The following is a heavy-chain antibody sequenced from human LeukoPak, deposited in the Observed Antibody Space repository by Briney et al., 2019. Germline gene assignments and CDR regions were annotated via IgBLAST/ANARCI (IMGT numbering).Heavy chain of an antibody. J-gene: IGHJ5*02. CDR3: AKPIVVVPAAMGWFDP. Sequence: PGGSLRLSCAASGFTFSSYAMSWVRQAPGKGLEWASAISGSGGSTYYADSVKGRFTISRDNSKNTLYLQMNSLGAEDTAVYYCAKPIVVVPAAMGWFDPWGQGTLVTVSS. V-gene: IGHV3-23*01. CDR1: GFTFSSYA. CDR2: ISGSGGST. D-gene: IGHD2-2*01.